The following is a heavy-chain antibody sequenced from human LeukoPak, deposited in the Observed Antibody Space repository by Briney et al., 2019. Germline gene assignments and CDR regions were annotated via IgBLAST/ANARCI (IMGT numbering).Heavy chain of an antibody. J-gene: IGHJ4*02. Sequence: GGSLRLSCAASGFTFSSYSMNWVRQAPGKGLEWVSAISGSGGSTYYADSVKGRFTISRDNSKNTLYLQMNSLRAEDTAVYYCAKSIIGYELEYWGQGTLVTVSS. D-gene: IGHD5-12*01. CDR1: GFTFSSYS. V-gene: IGHV3-23*01. CDR2: ISGSGGST. CDR3: AKSIIGYELEY.